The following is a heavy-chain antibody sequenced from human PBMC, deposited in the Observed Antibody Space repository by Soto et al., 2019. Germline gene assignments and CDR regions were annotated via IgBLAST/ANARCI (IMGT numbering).Heavy chain of an antibody. CDR1: GASISSSDW. V-gene: IGHV4-4*01. D-gene: IGHD3-16*01. Sequence: TLSLTCAVSGASISSSDWWDWVRQPPGKGLEWIGEINHSGTTIYNPSLKGRVIISVDESKNHFSLKLTSVTAADTAVYFCARDFKAPNDAWAFDYWGQGTLVTVSS. CDR3: ARDFKAPNDAWAFDY. J-gene: IGHJ4*02. CDR2: INHSGTT.